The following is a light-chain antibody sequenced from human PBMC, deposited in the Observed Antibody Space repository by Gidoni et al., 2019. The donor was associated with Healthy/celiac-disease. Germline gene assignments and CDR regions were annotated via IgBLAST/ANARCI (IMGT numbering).Light chain of an antibody. CDR3: SSYTSSSIV. V-gene: IGLV2-14*01. CDR1: SSDVGGYNY. Sequence: QSDLTQPASVSGSPGQSITISCTATSSDVGGYNYVSWYQQHPGKAPKLMIYDVSNRPSGVSNRCSGSKSGNTASLTISGLQAEDEADYYCSSYTSSSIVFGGGTKLTVL. CDR2: DVS. J-gene: IGLJ2*01.